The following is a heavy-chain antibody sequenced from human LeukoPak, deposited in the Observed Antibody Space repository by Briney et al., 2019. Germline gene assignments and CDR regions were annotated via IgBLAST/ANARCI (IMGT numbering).Heavy chain of an antibody. CDR3: ARGPGSSWYPDY. J-gene: IGHJ4*02. V-gene: IGHV1-8*01. D-gene: IGHD6-13*01. CDR2: MNPNSGNT. CDR1: GYTFTSYD. Sequence: ASVKVPCKASGYTFTSYDINWVRQATGQGLEWMGWMNPNSGNTGYAQKFQGRVTMTRNTSISTAYMELSSLRSEDTAVYYCARGPGSSWYPDYWGQGTLVTVSS.